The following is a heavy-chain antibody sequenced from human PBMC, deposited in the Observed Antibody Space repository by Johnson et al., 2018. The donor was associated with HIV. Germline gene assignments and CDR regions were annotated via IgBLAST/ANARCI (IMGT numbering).Heavy chain of an antibody. CDR3: ARPYGDYVDGAFGV. Sequence: VQLVESGGGLVQPGGSLRLSCAASGFTFSDYYMSWIRQAPGKGLEWVANIKQDGSKKYYVGSVRGRFTISRDNANSSLFLQMNSLRAEDTAVYYCARPYGDYVDGAFGVWGPGTMVTVSS. CDR2: IKQDGSKK. D-gene: IGHD4-17*01. CDR1: GFTFSDYY. V-gene: IGHV3-7*01. J-gene: IGHJ3*01.